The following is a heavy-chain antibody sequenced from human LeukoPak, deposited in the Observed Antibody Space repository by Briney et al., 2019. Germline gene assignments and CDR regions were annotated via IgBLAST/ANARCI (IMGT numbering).Heavy chain of an antibody. J-gene: IGHJ4*02. CDR1: GVTFCIFL. CDR2: IRYSAATT. Sequence: GGSLRLFCAASGVTFCIFLVTCVRPAPGGGLVGVSIIRYSAATTFYVDSVKGRYTISRDHSKNTQYLQANSLRAEATAVYYCAKGGRAVSTTYYFDYWGQGTLVTVSS. CDR3: AKGGRAVSTTYYFDY. D-gene: IGHD4-11*01. V-gene: IGHV3-23*01.